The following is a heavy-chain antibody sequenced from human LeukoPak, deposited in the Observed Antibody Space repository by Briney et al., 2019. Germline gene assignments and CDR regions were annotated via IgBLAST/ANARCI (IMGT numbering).Heavy chain of an antibody. CDR2: IKQDGSEK. CDR1: GFTFSNYW. J-gene: IGHJ4*02. D-gene: IGHD3-3*01. Sequence: GGSLRLSCEGSGFTFSNYWMGWVRQAPGKGLEWVANIKQDGSEKYYVDSVKGRFTISRDNAKNSLYLQMNSLRVEDTAVYYCARVKSDFWSGHYTYWGQGTLVTVSS. V-gene: IGHV3-7*01. CDR3: ARVKSDFWSGHYTY.